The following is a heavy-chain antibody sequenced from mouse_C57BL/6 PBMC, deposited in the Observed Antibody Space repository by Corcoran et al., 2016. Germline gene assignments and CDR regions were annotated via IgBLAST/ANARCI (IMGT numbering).Heavy chain of an antibody. V-gene: IGHV1-80*01. CDR2: IYPGDGDT. Sequence: QVQLQQSGAELVKPGASVKISCKASGYAFSSYWMNWVKQRPGKGLEWIGQIYPGDGDTNYNGKFKGKATLTADKSSSTAYMQLSSLTSEDSAVYFCASAYSHAPYYLDYWGQGTTLTVSS. CDR1: GYAFSSYW. J-gene: IGHJ2*01. CDR3: ASAYSHAPYYLDY. D-gene: IGHD1-1*01.